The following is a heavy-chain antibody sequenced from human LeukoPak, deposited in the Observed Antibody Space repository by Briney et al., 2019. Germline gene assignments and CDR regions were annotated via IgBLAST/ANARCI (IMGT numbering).Heavy chain of an antibody. Sequence: SETLSLTCTVSGCSISSSSYYWGWIRQPPGKGLEWIGSIYYSGSTYYNPSLKSRVTISVNTSKNQFSLKLSSVTAADTAVYYCARGDYYDSSGYQSPSFDYWGQGTLVTVSS. CDR3: ARGDYYDSSGYQSPSFDY. D-gene: IGHD3-22*01. CDR1: GCSISSSSYY. J-gene: IGHJ4*02. CDR2: IYYSGST. V-gene: IGHV4-39*01.